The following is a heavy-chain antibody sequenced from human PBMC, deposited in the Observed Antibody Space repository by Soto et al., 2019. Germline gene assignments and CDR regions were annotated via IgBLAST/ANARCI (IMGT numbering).Heavy chain of an antibody. J-gene: IGHJ5*02. CDR2: ISSSGSTI. CDR3: ARGLAAAGIMTPFDP. Sequence: RRLSCAASGFTFSSYEMNWVRQAPGKGLEWVSYISSSGSTIYYADSVKGRFTISRDNAKNSLYLQMNSLRAEDTAVYYCARGLAAAGIMTPFDPWGQGTLVTVSS. V-gene: IGHV3-48*03. D-gene: IGHD6-13*01. CDR1: GFTFSSYE.